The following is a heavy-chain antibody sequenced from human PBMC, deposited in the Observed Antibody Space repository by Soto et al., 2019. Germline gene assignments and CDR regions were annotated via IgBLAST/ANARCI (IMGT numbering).Heavy chain of an antibody. J-gene: IGHJ4*02. D-gene: IGHD6-19*01. CDR1: SDSIAGENW. V-gene: IGHV4-4*02. CDR3: ARGFSPGSGWMYSFDY. CDR2: VFHTGGT. Sequence: QVQLQESGPGLVKPSETLSLTCTVSSDSIAGENWWSWVRQTPGLGLEWIGEVFHTGGTNYNPSLKSRVTTEVDKTKNQLSLTLTSATAADTAVYYCARGFSPGSGWMYSFDYWGQGTLVSVSS.